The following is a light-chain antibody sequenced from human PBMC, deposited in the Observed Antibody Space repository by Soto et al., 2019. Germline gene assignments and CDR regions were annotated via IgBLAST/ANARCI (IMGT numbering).Light chain of an antibody. CDR2: DAS. J-gene: IGKJ1*01. V-gene: IGKV3D-15*01. CDR3: QQCQTWPTWT. Sequence: EIVMTQSPATLSVSPGDRATLSCRASQSVDNDLAWYQQKPGQPPRLLIYDASTRATGIPARFSGSGSGTDFTLTISSRQPEDFGLYYCQQCQTWPTWTFGQGTKVEIK. CDR1: QSVDND.